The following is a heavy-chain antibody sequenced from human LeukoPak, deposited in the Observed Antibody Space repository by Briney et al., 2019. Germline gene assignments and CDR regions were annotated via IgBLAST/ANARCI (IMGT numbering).Heavy chain of an antibody. V-gene: IGHV1-18*01. CDR3: ARTKSRLGELSLDPDAFDI. Sequence: ASVKVSCKASGYTFTSYGISWVRQAPGQGLEWMGWISAYNGNTNYAQKLQGRVTMTTDTSTSSAYMELRSLRSDDTAVYYCARTKSRLGELSLDPDAFDIWGQGTMVTVSS. D-gene: IGHD3-16*02. CDR2: ISAYNGNT. J-gene: IGHJ3*02. CDR1: GYTFTSYG.